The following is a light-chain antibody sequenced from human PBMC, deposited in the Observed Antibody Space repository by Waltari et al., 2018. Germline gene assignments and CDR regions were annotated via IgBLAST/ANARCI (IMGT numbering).Light chain of an antibody. CDR1: ALPTKY. V-gene: IGLV3-10*01. J-gene: IGLJ3*02. CDR2: EDS. CDR3: YSADRSGNHRL. Sequence: SYELTPPPSVSVSPGHAARISCSGDALPTKYVHWYQQKSGQPPVLVSQEDSKRPSGIPERFSGASSVTMATLTITGAQVEDEADYYCYSADRSGNHRLFGGGTKLTFL.